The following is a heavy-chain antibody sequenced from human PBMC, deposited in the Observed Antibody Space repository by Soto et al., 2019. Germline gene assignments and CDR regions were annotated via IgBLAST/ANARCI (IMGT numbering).Heavy chain of an antibody. CDR1: GGSISSSSYY. D-gene: IGHD3-10*01. J-gene: IGHJ4*02. Sequence: PSETLSLTCTVSGGSISSSSYYWGWIRQPPGKGLEWIGSIYYSGSTYYNPSLKSRVTISVDTSKNQFSLKLSSVTAADTVVYYCAVVWFGELSFGFDYWGQGTLVTVSS. CDR3: AVVWFGELSFGFDY. CDR2: IYYSGST. V-gene: IGHV4-39*01.